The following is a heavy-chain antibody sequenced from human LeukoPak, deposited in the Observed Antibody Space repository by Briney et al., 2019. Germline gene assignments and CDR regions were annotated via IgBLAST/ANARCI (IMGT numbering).Heavy chain of an antibody. CDR3: GRGVPTKAALDY. J-gene: IGHJ4*02. CDR2: ISYDGSNK. CDR1: GFTFSSYA. D-gene: IGHD6-6*01. Sequence: GRSLRLSCAASGFTFSSYAMHWVSQAPGKGLVWVADISYDGSNKYYADSVKGRFTISRDNSKNTLYLQMNSLRAEDTAVYYCGRGVPTKAALDYWGQGTLVTVSS. V-gene: IGHV3-30-3*01.